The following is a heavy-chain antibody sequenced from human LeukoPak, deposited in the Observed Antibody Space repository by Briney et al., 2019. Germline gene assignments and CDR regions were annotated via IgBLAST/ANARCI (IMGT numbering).Heavy chain of an antibody. D-gene: IGHD1-14*01. CDR1: GYTFTSYG. CDR2: ISAYNGNT. Sequence: ASVKVSCKASGYTFTSYGISWVRQAPGQGLEWMGWISAYNGNTNYAQKLQGRVTMTTDTSTSTAYMELRSLRSDDTAVYYCARIKMLTIRGKGDAFDIWGQGTMVTVSS. CDR3: ARIKMLTIRGKGDAFDI. J-gene: IGHJ3*02. V-gene: IGHV1-18*01.